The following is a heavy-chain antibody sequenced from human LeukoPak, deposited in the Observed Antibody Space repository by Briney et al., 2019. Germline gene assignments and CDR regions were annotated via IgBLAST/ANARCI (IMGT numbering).Heavy chain of an antibody. D-gene: IGHD3-16*02. CDR1: GYTFTGYY. Sequence: ASVKVSCKASGYTFTGYYMHWVRQAPGQGLEWMGRINPNSCGTNYAQKFQGRVTMTRDTSISTAYMELSRLHSDDTAVYYCASLGAMITFGGVIVGEIDYWGQGTLVTVSS. CDR2: INPNSCGT. CDR3: ASLGAMITFGGVIVGEIDY. J-gene: IGHJ4*02. V-gene: IGHV1-2*06.